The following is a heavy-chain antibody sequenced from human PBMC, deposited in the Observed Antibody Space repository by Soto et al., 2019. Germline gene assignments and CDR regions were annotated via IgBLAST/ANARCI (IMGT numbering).Heavy chain of an antibody. V-gene: IGHV3-23*01. CDR1: GFTFSSYA. D-gene: IGHD6-19*01. CDR3: AKDLGKAVAGPWYFDY. Sequence: GGSLRLSCAASGFTFSSYAMSWVRQAPGKGLEWVSAISGSGGSTYYADSVKGRFTISRDNSKNTLYLQMNSLRAEDTAVYYCAKDLGKAVAGPWYFDYWGQGTLVTVSS. J-gene: IGHJ4*02. CDR2: ISGSGGST.